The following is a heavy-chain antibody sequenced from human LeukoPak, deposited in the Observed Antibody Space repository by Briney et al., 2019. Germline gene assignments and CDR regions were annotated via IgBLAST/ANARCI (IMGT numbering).Heavy chain of an antibody. CDR2: INPSGGST. V-gene: IGHV1-46*01. Sequence: ASVKVSCKASGYTFTSYYMHWVRQAPGQGLEWMGIINPSGGSTSYAQKFQGRVTMTRDTSTSTVYMELSSLRSEDTAVYYCAIAYCGGDCYHSNAFDIWGQGTMVTVSS. D-gene: IGHD2-21*01. J-gene: IGHJ3*02. CDR3: AIAYCGGDCYHSNAFDI. CDR1: GYTFTSYY.